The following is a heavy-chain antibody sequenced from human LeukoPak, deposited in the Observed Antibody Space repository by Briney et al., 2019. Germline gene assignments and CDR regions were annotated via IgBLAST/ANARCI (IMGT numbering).Heavy chain of an antibody. CDR3: ARDSPVLTY. D-gene: IGHD1-14*01. J-gene: IGHJ4*02. CDR2: ITDSGDGT. Sequence: GGSLRLSCATTRFTFSSHAMIWVRKAPGKGLEWVSAITDSGDGTYYADSVRGRFTISRDDSKSTLYLQMSSLRAEDTAVYYCARDSPVLTYWGQGTLVTVSS. CDR1: RFTFSSHA. V-gene: IGHV3-23*01.